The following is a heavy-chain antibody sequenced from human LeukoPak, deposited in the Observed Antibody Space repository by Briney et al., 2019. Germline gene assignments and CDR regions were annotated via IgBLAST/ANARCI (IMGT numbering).Heavy chain of an antibody. CDR3: ARRRGYSSGWYLLYYFDY. CDR2: INHSGST. CDR1: GGSFSGYY. V-gene: IGHV4-34*01. J-gene: IGHJ4*02. D-gene: IGHD6-19*01. Sequence: PSETLSLTCAVYGGSFSGYYWSWIRQPPGKGLEWIGEINHSGSTNYNPSLKSRVTISVDTSKNQFSLKLSSVTAADTAVYYCARRRGYSSGWYLLYYFDYWGQGTLVTVSP.